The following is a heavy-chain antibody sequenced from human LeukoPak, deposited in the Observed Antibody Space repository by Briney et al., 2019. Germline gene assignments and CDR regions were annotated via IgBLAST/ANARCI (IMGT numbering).Heavy chain of an antibody. J-gene: IGHJ4*02. CDR3: AKGRGTTVTAAANY. D-gene: IGHD4-17*01. CDR1: GFTFTAFT. V-gene: IGHV3-23*01. Sequence: GGSLTLSCAASGFTFTAFTINWVRQAPGKGLEWVSTISGTGGTTYYADSVKGRFTISRDNSKNTLFLQFNSLRADDTAVYYCAKGRGTTVTAAANYWGQGTLVTVSS. CDR2: ISGTGGTT.